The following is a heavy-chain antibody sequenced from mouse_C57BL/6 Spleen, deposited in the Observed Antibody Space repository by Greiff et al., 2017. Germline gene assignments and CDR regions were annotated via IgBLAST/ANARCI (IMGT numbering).Heavy chain of an antibody. Sequence: EVQLQQSGPELVKPGASVKISCKASGYTFTDYYMNWVKQSHGKSLEWIGDINPNNGGTSYNQKFKGKATLTVDKSSSTAYMELRSLTSEDSAVYYCARGGRVFDYWGQGTTLTVSS. CDR3: ARGGRVFDY. CDR1: GYTFTDYY. V-gene: IGHV1-26*01. CDR2: INPNNGGT. J-gene: IGHJ2*01.